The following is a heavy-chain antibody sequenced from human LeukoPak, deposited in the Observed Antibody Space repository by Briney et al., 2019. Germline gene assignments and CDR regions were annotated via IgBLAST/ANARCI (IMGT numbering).Heavy chain of an antibody. CDR3: AKEKTYSSSWSYYYYGMDV. CDR2: ISYDGSYK. CDR1: GFTFSSYG. D-gene: IGHD6-13*01. Sequence: PGGSLRLSCAAFGFTFSSYGMHWVRQAPGKGLEWVAVISYDGSYKYSADSVKGRFTISRDNSKNTLYLRMNSLRAEDTAVYYCAKEKTYSSSWSYYYYGMDVWGKGTTVTVSS. J-gene: IGHJ6*04. V-gene: IGHV3-30*18.